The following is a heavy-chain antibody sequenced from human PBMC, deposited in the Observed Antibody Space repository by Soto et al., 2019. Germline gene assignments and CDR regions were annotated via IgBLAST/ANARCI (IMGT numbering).Heavy chain of an antibody. J-gene: IGHJ4*02. CDR3: AKDGFGYDYGDQYYFDY. D-gene: IGHD4-17*01. CDR2: ISYDGSNK. CDR1: GFTFSSYG. V-gene: IGHV3-30*18. Sequence: QVQLVESGGGVVQPGRSRRLSCAASGFTFSSYGMHWVRQAPGKGLEWVAVISYDGSNKYYADSVKGRFTISRDNSKNTLYLQMNSLRAEDTAVYYCAKDGFGYDYGDQYYFDYWGQGTLVTVSS.